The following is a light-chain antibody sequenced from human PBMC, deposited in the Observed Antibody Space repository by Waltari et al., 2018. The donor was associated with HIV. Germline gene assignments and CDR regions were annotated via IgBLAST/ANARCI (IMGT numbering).Light chain of an antibody. CDR1: QSVLYSSNNQNY. CDR2: WAS. CDR3: QQYYSLPPT. J-gene: IGKJ4*01. Sequence: DIVMTQSPDSLAVSLGERATINCKSSQSVLYSSNNQNYLSWYQQKPGQAPRVLISWASTRAVMVPSSIPALGVPERFSGSGSGTNFTLTISGLQEDDVAIYYCQQYYSLPPTFGGGTRVERK. V-gene: IGKV4-1*01.